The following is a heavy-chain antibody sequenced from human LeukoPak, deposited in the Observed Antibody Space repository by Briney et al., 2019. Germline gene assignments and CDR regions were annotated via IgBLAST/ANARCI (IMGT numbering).Heavy chain of an antibody. V-gene: IGHV3-21*01. CDR2: ISSSSSYI. J-gene: IGHJ5*02. CDR3: ARGSQYYDSSQDWFDP. CDR1: GFTFSSYS. D-gene: IGHD3-22*01. Sequence: PGGSLRLSCAASGFTFSSYSMNWVRQAPGKGLGWVSSISSSSSYIYYADSVKGRFTISRDNAKNSPYLQMNSLRAEDTAVYYCARGSQYYDSSQDWFDPWGQGTLVTVSS.